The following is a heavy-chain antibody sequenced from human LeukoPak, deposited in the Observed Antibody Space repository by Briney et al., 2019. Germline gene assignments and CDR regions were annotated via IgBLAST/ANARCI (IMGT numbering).Heavy chain of an antibody. V-gene: IGHV3-66*01. CDR2: IYSGGST. CDR1: GFTLSSNY. D-gene: IGHD3-22*01. CDR3: AREYDSSGYYYFDY. J-gene: IGHJ4*02. Sequence: GGSLRLSCAASGFTLSSNYMSWVRQAPGKGLEGVSVIYSGGSTYYSDSVKGRFTIYRDNSKKKQYLQMNSLRAGDTAVYYCAREYDSSGYYYFDYWGQGTLVTVSS.